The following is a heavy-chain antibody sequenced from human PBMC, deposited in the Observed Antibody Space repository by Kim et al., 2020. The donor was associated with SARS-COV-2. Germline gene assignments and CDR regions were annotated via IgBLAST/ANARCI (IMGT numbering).Heavy chain of an antibody. J-gene: IGHJ4*02. V-gene: IGHV3-9*01. CDR2: ISWNSGSI. Sequence: GGSLRLSCAASGFTFDDYAMHWVRQAPGKGLEWVSGISWNSGSIGYADSVKGRFTISRDNAKNSLYLQMNSLRAEDTALYYCAKDGNELLWFGDLPTFFDYWGQGTLVTVSS. CDR1: GFTFDDYA. CDR3: AKDGNELLWFGDLPTFFDY. D-gene: IGHD3-10*01.